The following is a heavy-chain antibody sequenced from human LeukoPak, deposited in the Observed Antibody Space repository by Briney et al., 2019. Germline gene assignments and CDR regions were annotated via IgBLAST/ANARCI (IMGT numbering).Heavy chain of an antibody. V-gene: IGHV3-23*01. CDR2: ISGSGGSA. D-gene: IGHD3-22*01. CDR1: GFTFSSYA. J-gene: IGHJ4*02. CDR3: AKATDYYDSSVFDY. Sequence: PSGGSLRLSCAASGFTFSSYAMSWVRQAPGKGLEWVSAISGSGGSAYYADSVKGRFTISRDNYKHPLYLQMNSLRAEDTAVYYCAKATDYYDSSVFDYWGQGTLVTVSS.